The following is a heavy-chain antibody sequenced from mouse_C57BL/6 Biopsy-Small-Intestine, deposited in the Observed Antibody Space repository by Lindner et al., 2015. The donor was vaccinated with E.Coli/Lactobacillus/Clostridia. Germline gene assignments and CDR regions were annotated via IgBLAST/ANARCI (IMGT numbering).Heavy chain of an antibody. V-gene: IGHV1-42*01. J-gene: IGHJ2*01. Sequence: VQLQESGPELVKPGASVKISCKASGYSFTAYYMHWVKQSPEKSLEWIGEINPSTGTVTYNQKFKAKATLTVDTSSSTAYMQLKSLTSEDSAVYYCARNGYYVGRDYWGQGTTLTVSS. CDR2: INPSTGTV. CDR1: GYSFTAYY. D-gene: IGHD2-3*01. CDR3: ARNGYYVGRDY.